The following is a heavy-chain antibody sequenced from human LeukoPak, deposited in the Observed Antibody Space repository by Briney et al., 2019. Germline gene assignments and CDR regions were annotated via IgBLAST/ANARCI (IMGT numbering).Heavy chain of an antibody. CDR3: ASSHYYDSSGPSPFF. CDR1: GYSISSGYY. CDR2: IYHSGST. Sequence: SETLSLTCTVSGYSISSGYYWGWIRQPPGKGLELIGSIYHSGSTYYNPSLKSRVTISVDTSKNQFSLKLSSVTAADTAVYYCASSHYYDSSGPSPFFWGQGTMVTVSS. D-gene: IGHD3-22*01. J-gene: IGHJ3*01. V-gene: IGHV4-38-2*02.